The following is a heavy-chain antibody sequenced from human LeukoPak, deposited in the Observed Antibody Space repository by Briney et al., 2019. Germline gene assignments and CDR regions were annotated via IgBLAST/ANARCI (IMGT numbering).Heavy chain of an antibody. Sequence: PSETLSLTYTVSGGSVTSSDYHWAWIRQPPGKGLEWLGAIHYSGSTYYNPSLKSRVTISVDTSKNQFSLKLTSVTAADTAVYYCATHGRTGPPTGWGQGTLVTVSS. J-gene: IGHJ4*02. CDR1: GGSVTSSDYH. CDR2: IHYSGST. V-gene: IGHV4-39*01. D-gene: IGHD1-14*01. CDR3: ATHGRTGPPTG.